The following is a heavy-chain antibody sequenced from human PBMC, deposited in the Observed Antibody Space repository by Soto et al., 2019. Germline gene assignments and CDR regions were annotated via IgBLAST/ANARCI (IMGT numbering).Heavy chain of an antibody. J-gene: IGHJ6*02. D-gene: IGHD3-3*01. V-gene: IGHV4-31*03. CDR2: IYYSGST. CDR1: GGSISSCGYY. Sequence: SETLSLTCTVSGGSISSCGYYWSWIRQHRWRGLGWLWYIYYSGSTYYNPSLKSRVTISVDTSKTQFSLKLSSVTAADTAVYYCARAEGRFLEWLLPDYYYYGMDVWGQGTTVTVSS. CDR3: ARAEGRFLEWLLPDYYYYGMDV.